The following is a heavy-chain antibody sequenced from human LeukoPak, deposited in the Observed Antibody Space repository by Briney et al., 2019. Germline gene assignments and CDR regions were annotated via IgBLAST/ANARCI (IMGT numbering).Heavy chain of an antibody. CDR3: ARTDCSGGSCYSRRAFDY. D-gene: IGHD2-15*01. CDR1: GGIFSSYA. CDR2: IIPIFRTA. V-gene: IGHV1-69*13. J-gene: IGHJ4*02. Sequence: SVKVSCKASGGIFSSYAISWVRQAPGQGLEWMGGIIPIFRTANYAQKFQGRVTITADESTSTAYMDLSSLRSEDTAVYYCARTDCSGGSCYSRRAFDYWGQGTLATVSS.